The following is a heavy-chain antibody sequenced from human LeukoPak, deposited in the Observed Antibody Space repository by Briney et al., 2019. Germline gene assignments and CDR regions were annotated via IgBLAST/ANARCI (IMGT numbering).Heavy chain of an antibody. D-gene: IGHD6-13*01. V-gene: IGHV3-20*03. CDR2: INWNGGNK. CDR3: ARGIPRRRYSSSWGPFDY. Sequence: GSLRHSSAASGFTSDDYGMSSGRQAPRKGLERGSGINWNGGNKDNADSVKGRFTISRDNAKNALYLQMNSLRAEDTALYYCARGIPRRRYSSSWGPFDYWGQGTLVTVSS. CDR1: GFTSDDYG. J-gene: IGHJ4*02.